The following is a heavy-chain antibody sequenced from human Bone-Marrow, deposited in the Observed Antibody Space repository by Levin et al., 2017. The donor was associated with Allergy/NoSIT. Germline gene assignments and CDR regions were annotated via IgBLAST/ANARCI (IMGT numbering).Heavy chain of an antibody. CDR1: GFTVSSNY. CDR2: IYSGGST. CDR3: ASEGGYCSGGSGYSADY. Sequence: GGSLRLSCAASGFTVSSNYMSWVRQAPGKGLEWVSVIYSGGSTYYADSVKGRFTISRDNSKNTLYLQMNSLRAEDTAVYYCASEGGYCSGGSGYSADYWGQGTLVTVSS. D-gene: IGHD2-15*01. J-gene: IGHJ4*02. V-gene: IGHV3-53*01.